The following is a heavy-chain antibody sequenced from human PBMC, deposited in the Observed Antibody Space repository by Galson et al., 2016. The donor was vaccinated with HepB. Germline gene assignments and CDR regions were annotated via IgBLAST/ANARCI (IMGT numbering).Heavy chain of an antibody. Sequence: SVKVSCKASGYTFTSYSIHWARRAPGQGLEWMGMITPDDGSTRYTQKFQGRVTMISDTSTTTAYMQLSSLTSEDTGVYQCAREATTGYLDYWGQGTLVTVSS. D-gene: IGHD4-17*01. V-gene: IGHV1-46*01. J-gene: IGHJ4*02. CDR1: GYTFTSYS. CDR3: AREATTGYLDY. CDR2: ITPDDGST.